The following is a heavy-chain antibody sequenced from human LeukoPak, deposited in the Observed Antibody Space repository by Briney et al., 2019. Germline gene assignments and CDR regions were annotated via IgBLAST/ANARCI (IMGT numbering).Heavy chain of an antibody. J-gene: IGHJ4*02. CDR1: GSTFSDYY. CDR3: ARLILTGLIDY. CDR2: ISSSGSTI. V-gene: IGHV3-11*01. D-gene: IGHD3-9*01. Sequence: GGSLRLSCAASGSTFSDYYMSWLRQAPGKGLEWVSYISSSGSTIYYADSVKGRFTISRDNAKNSLYLQMNSLRAEDTAVYYCARLILTGLIDYWGQGTLVTVSS.